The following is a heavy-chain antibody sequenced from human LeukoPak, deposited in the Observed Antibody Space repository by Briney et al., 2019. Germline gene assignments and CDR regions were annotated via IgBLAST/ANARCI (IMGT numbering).Heavy chain of an antibody. CDR1: GFTFSSYA. V-gene: IGHV3-30-3*01. D-gene: IGHD6-13*01. J-gene: IGHJ4*02. CDR3: ARDSPYSSSLYYFDY. Sequence: GRSLRLSCAASGFTFSSYAMRWVRQAPGKGLEWVAVISYDGSNKYYADSVKGRFTISRDNAKNSLYLQMNSLRAEDTAVYYCARDSPYSSSLYYFDYWGQGTLVTVSS. CDR2: ISYDGSNK.